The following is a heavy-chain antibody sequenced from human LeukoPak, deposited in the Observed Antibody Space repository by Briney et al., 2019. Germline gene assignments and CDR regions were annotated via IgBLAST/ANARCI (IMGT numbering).Heavy chain of an antibody. V-gene: IGHV3-23*01. Sequence: GGSLRLSCAASGFTFSSYAMSWVRQAPGKGLEWVSAISGSGGSTYYADSVKGRFTISRDNSKNTLYLQMNSLRAEDTAVYYCAKGYSSSWSIEYFQHWGQGTLVTVSS. CDR2: ISGSGGST. J-gene: IGHJ1*01. CDR3: AKGYSSSWSIEYFQH. CDR1: GFTFSSYA. D-gene: IGHD6-13*01.